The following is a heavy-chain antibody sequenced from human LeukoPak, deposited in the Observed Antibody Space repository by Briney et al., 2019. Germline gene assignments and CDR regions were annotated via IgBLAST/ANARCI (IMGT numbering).Heavy chain of an antibody. CDR1: GYTFTSYG. CDR2: ISAYNGNT. V-gene: IGHV1-18*01. CDR3: ARDLHYYDSSADNWFDP. D-gene: IGHD3-22*01. J-gene: IGHJ5*02. Sequence: ASVKVSCKASGYTFTSYGINWVRQAPGQGLEWMGWISAYNGNTNYAQKFQGRVTMTRDTSTSTVYMELSSLRSEDTAVYYCARDLHYYDSSADNWFDPWGQGTLVTVSS.